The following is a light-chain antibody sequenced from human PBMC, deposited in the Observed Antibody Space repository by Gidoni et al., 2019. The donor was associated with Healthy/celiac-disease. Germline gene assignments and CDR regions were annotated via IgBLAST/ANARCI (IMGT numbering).Light chain of an antibody. CDR1: SGHRRYA. Sequence: QLVLTQSPSASASLGASVNLTCTLRSGHRRYAIAWHQQQPEKGPRYLMKLNSDGSHSKGDGIPDRFSGSSSGAERYLTISSLQSEDEADYYCQTWGTGWVFGGGTKLTVL. CDR2: LNSDGSH. CDR3: QTWGTGWV. V-gene: IGLV4-69*01. J-gene: IGLJ3*02.